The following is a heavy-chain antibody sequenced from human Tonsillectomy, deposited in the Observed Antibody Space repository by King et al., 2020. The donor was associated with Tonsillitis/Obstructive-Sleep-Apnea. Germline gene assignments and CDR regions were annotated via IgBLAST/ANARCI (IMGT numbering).Heavy chain of an antibody. D-gene: IGHD4-17*01. V-gene: IGHV3-48*02. CDR1: GFTFSSYS. CDR3: ARVGMFDYGEPYYLDD. J-gene: IGHJ4*02. CDR2: ISSSSSTI. Sequence: VQLVESGGGLVQPGGSLRLSCAASGFTFSSYSMNWVRQAPGKGLEWVSYISSSSSTIYYADSVKGRFTISRDNAKNSLYLQMNSLRDEDTAVYYCARVGMFDYGEPYYLDDWGQGTLVTVSS.